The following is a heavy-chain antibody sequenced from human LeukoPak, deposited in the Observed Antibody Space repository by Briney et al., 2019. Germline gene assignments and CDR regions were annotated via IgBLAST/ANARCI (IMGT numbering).Heavy chain of an antibody. D-gene: IGHD3/OR15-3a*01. CDR1: GGSISSYY. J-gene: IGHJ4*02. CDR3: ARSPLGGLVIIPFDY. CDR2: IYYSGST. Sequence: AETLSLTCTVSGGSISSYYWSWIRQPPGKGLECIGYIYYSGSTNYNPSLKSRVTISVDTSKNQFSLKLSSVTAADTAVYYCARSPLGGLVIIPFDYWGQGTLVTVSS. V-gene: IGHV4-59*08.